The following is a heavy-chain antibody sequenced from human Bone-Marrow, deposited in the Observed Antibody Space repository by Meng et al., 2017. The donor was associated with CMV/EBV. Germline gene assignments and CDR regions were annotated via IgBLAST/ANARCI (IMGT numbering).Heavy chain of an antibody. CDR2: IYYSVST. Sequence: SETLSLTCTVSGGSISSGGYYWSWIRQHPGKGLEWIGYIYYSVSTYYNPSLKSRVTISVDTSKNQFSLKLSSVTAADTAVDYCARGTWELPSSNWFPPWGQGTLVTVSS. CDR3: ARGTWELPSSNWFPP. CDR1: GGSISSGGYY. D-gene: IGHD1-26*01. J-gene: IGHJ5*02. V-gene: IGHV4-31*03.